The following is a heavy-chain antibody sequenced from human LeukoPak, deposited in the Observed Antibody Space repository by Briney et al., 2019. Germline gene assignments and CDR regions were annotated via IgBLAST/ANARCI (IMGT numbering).Heavy chain of an antibody. CDR3: ASIRDILTGYYFDY. D-gene: IGHD3-9*01. Sequence: ASVKVSCKASGYTFTSYGISWVRQAPGQGLEWMGGIIPIFGTANSAQKFQGRVTITADESTSAAYMELSSLSSEDTALYFCASIRDILTGYYFDYWGQGTLVTVSS. CDR1: GYTFTSYG. CDR2: IIPIFGTA. V-gene: IGHV1-69*13. J-gene: IGHJ4*02.